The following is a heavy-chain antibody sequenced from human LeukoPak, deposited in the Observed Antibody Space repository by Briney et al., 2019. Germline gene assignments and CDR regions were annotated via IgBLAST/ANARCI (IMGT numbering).Heavy chain of an antibody. CDR2: ISYDGSNK. CDR1: GFTFSSYA. J-gene: IGHJ4*02. Sequence: GGSLRLSCAASGFTFSSYAMHWVRQAPGKGLEWVAVISYDGSNKYNADSVKGRFTISRDNSKNTRYWQMNSLRAEDRGLDSGASAEYSSWCFDYWGQGTLVTGSS. D-gene: IGHD6-6*01. V-gene: IGHV3-30-3*01. CDR3: ASAEYSSWCFDY.